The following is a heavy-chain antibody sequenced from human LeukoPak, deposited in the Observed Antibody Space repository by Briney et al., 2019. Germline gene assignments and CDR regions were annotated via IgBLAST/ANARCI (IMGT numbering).Heavy chain of an antibody. CDR2: IYYSGST. D-gene: IGHD2-2*01. Sequence: SGTLSLTCTVSGGSISSSSYYWGWIRQPPGKGLEWIGSIYYSGSTYYNPSLKSRVTISVDTSKNQFSLKLSSVTAADTAVYYCARDGPFYCSSTSCYRDWFDPWGQGTLVTVSS. J-gene: IGHJ5*02. CDR3: ARDGPFYCSSTSCYRDWFDP. V-gene: IGHV4-39*07. CDR1: GGSISSSSYY.